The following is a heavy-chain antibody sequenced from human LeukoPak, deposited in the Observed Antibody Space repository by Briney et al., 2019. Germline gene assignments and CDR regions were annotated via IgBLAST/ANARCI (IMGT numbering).Heavy chain of an antibody. CDR2: ISGSGGST. D-gene: IGHD3-22*01. CDR1: GFTFSSYA. CDR3: AKAPFGDYYDSSGYDAPHFDY. Sequence: GGSLRLSCAASGFTFSSYAMSWVRQAPGKGLEWVSAISGSGGSTYYADSVKGRFTISRDNSKNTLYLQMNSLRAEDTAVYYCAKAPFGDYYDSSGYDAPHFDYWGQGTLVTVSS. V-gene: IGHV3-23*01. J-gene: IGHJ4*02.